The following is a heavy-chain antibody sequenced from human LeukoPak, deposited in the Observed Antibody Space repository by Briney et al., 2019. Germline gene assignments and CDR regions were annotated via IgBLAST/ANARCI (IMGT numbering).Heavy chain of an antibody. J-gene: IGHJ3*02. D-gene: IGHD3-10*01. CDR1: GGSISSYY. Sequence: MSSETLSLTCTVSGGSISSYYWSWIRQPPGKGLEWIGYIYYSGSTNYNPSLKSRVTISVDTSKNQFSLKLSSVTAADTAVYYCARIGRGTMVRGVTPGALDIWGQGTMVTVSS. V-gene: IGHV4-59*01. CDR2: IYYSGST. CDR3: ARIGRGTMVRGVTPGALDI.